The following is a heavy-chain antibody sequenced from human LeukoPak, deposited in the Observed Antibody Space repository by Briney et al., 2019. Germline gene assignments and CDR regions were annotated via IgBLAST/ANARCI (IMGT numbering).Heavy chain of an antibody. CDR2: ISGSGGSR. CDR1: GFMFRSYA. D-gene: IGHD3-22*01. CDR3: AKDGDYYDSDAYSSFFDY. Sequence: GGSLRLSCAASGFMFRSYAMSWVRQAPGKGLEWVAAISGSGGSRYYADSVKSRFAISRDDSTNTLSLQMTSLRAEDTAIYYCAKDGDYYDSDAYSSFFDYWGQGTLVTVSS. J-gene: IGHJ4*02. V-gene: IGHV3-23*01.